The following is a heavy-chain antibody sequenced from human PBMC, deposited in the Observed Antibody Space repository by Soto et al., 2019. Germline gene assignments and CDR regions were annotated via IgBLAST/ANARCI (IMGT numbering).Heavy chain of an antibody. CDR2: INPNSGGT. V-gene: IGHV1-2*04. D-gene: IGHD5-18*01. CDR3: ATGLSRGYSYGHEVYYYYGMDV. CDR1: GYTFTGYY. J-gene: IGHJ6*02. Sequence: ASVKVSCKASGYTFTGYYMHWVRQAPGQGLEWMGWINPNSGGTNYAQKFQGWVTMTRDTSISTAYMELSRLRSDDTAVYYCATGLSRGYSYGHEVYYYYGMDVWGQGTTVTVSS.